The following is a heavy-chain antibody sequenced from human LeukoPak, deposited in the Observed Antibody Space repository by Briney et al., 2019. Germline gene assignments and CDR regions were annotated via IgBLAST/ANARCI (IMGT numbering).Heavy chain of an antibody. D-gene: IGHD6-25*01. Sequence: GGALRLSWAASGFTFSSYWMHLVRQAPGKGLGWVSRINSDGCSTSYKDSVKGRFAISRDKDQNTLYLQMNSLRAEDTAVYYCARRSAAKDAFDIWGQGTKVTVSS. V-gene: IGHV3-74*01. CDR3: ARRSAAKDAFDI. J-gene: IGHJ3*02. CDR2: INSDGCST. CDR1: GFTFSSYW.